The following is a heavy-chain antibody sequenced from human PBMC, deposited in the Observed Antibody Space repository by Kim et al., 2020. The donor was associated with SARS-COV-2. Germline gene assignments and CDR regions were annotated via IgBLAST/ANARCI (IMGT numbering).Heavy chain of an antibody. CDR2: IYYSGST. J-gene: IGHJ4*02. V-gene: IGHV4-59*01. D-gene: IGHD3-10*01. CDR3: ARSPYYSDHYFDY. CDR1: GGSISSYY. Sequence: SETLSLTCTVSGGSISSYYWSWIRQPPGKGLEWIGYIYYSGSTNYNPSRKSRVTISVDTSKNQFSLKLSSVTAADTAVYYCARSPYYSDHYFDYWGQGTLVTVSS.